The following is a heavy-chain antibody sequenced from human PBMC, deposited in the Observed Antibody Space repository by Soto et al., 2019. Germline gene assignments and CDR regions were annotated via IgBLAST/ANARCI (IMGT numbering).Heavy chain of an antibody. CDR3: ARETSDGDERNWFDP. CDR2: ISIATKYI. D-gene: IGHD1-1*01. V-gene: IGHV3-21*02. J-gene: IGHJ5*02. CDR1: GIAFSDYN. Sequence: EELVESGGGLVKHGGSLRLSCVASGIAFSDYNMNLVLQAPGKGLEWVACISIATKYIYYADSVKGRFTIYRDDSQNSVYLDMASLSTDDTATYYCARETSDGDERNWFDPWGHGTLVIVSS.